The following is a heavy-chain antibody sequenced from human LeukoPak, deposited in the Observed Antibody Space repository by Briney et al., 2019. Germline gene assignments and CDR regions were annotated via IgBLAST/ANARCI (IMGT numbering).Heavy chain of an antibody. CDR3: ARAGPDIVVVVAAGDY. V-gene: IGHV1-18*04. Sequence: ASVKVSCKASGYTFTSYYMHWVRQAPGQGLEWMGWISAYNGNTNYAQKLQGRVTMTTDTSTSTAYMELRSLRSDDTAVYYCARAGPDIVVVVAAGDYWGQGTLVTVSS. CDR2: ISAYNGNT. J-gene: IGHJ4*02. CDR1: GYTFTSYY. D-gene: IGHD2-15*01.